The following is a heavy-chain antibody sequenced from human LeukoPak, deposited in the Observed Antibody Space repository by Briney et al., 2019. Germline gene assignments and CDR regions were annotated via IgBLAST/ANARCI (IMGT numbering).Heavy chain of an antibody. J-gene: IGHJ6*02. CDR3: ARDLRDDYGDYLRSMDV. CDR2: ITPIFGTA. CDR1: GGTFSSYA. V-gene: IGHV1-69*13. Sequence: SVKVSCKASGGTFSSYAISWVRQAPGQGLEWMGGITPIFGTANYAQKFQGRVTITADESTSTAYMELSSLRSEDTAMYYCARDLRDDYGDYLRSMDVWGQGTTVTVSS. D-gene: IGHD4-17*01.